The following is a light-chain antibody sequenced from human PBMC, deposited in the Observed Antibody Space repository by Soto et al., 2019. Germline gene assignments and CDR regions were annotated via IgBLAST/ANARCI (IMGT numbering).Light chain of an antibody. Sequence: EIVLTQSPGTLSLSPGERATLSCRASQSVGNNYLAWYQQKRGQAPRLLIYDASTRATGFPNRFSGSGSGTDFTLTISGLEPEDFALYYCQQYAVSPRTFGGGTKVEI. CDR2: DAS. CDR3: QQYAVSPRT. CDR1: QSVGNNY. J-gene: IGKJ4*01. V-gene: IGKV3-20*01.